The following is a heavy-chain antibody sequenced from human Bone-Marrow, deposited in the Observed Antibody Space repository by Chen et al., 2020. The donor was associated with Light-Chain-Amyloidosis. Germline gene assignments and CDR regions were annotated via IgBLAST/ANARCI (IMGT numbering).Heavy chain of an antibody. J-gene: IGHJ6*02. CDR3: AKDGMYSMSGYYYGMDV. CDR2: MSGSGGST. D-gene: IGHD2-8*01. V-gene: IGHV3-23*01. CDR1: GFTFSSYA. Sequence: EVQLLESGGGLVQPGGSLRLSCAASGFTFSSYAMSWVHQAPGKGLEWVSAMSGSGGSTYYADSVKGRFTISRDNSKNTLYLQMNSLRAEDTAVYYCAKDGMYSMSGYYYGMDVWGQGTTVTVSS.